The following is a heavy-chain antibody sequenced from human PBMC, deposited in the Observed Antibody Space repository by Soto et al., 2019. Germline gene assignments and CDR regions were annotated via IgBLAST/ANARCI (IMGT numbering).Heavy chain of an antibody. CDR2: IHPGDSDT. J-gene: IGHJ6*02. D-gene: IGHD5-12*01. V-gene: IGHV5-51*01. CDR1: GYSFTSYW. CDR3: ATSGCDYPYYYCGMDV. Sequence: PGESLKISCKGSGYSFTSYWIGWVRQMPGKGLEWMGIIHPGDSDTRYSPSFQGQVTISADKSISTAYLQWSSLKASDTAMYYCATSGCDYPYYYCGMDVWVQGTTVTVSS.